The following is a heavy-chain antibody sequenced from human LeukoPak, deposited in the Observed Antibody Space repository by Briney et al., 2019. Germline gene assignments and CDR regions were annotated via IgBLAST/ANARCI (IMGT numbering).Heavy chain of an antibody. CDR2: ISSSSTSI. D-gene: IGHD6-19*01. Sequence: KPGGSLRLPCAASGFTFSSYSMNWVRQAPGKGLEWVSSISSSSTSIYYIDSVKGRFTISRDNAKNSLYLQMNSLRAEDTAVYYCATDAGIAVPWGQGTLVTVSS. J-gene: IGHJ5*02. CDR3: ATDAGIAVP. V-gene: IGHV3-21*01. CDR1: GFTFSSYS.